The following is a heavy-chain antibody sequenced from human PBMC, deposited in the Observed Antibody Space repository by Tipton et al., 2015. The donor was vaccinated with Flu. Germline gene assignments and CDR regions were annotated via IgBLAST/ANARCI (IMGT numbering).Heavy chain of an antibody. J-gene: IGHJ6*02. CDR3: ASFVRPYFTNGLDV. V-gene: IGHV4-39*07. CDR2: VYQSWST. CDR1: GASISSSAYY. D-gene: IGHD3-10*02. Sequence: TLSLTCTVSGASISSSAYYWAWVRQPPGKGLEWIGNVYQSWSTSHNPSLKSRVTISIDTSADQFFLKLKSVTAADTAVYFCASFVRPYFTNGLDVWGQGTTVTVSS.